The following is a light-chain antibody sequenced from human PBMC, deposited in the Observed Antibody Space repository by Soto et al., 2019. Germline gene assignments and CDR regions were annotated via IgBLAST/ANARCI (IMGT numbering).Light chain of an antibody. CDR3: QQRSNWPPSLT. V-gene: IGKV3-11*01. CDR2: DAS. Sequence: EIVLTQSAATLSLSPGERATLSCRASQGVSSYLAWYQQKPGQAPRLLIYDASNRATGIPARFSGSGSGTDFTLTISSLEPEDFAVYYCQQRSNWPPSLTFGGGTKVEIK. CDR1: QGVSSY. J-gene: IGKJ4*01.